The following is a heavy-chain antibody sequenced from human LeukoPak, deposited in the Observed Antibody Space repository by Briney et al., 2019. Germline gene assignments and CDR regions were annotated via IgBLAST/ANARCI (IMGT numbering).Heavy chain of an antibody. CDR3: AGYSIEDWFDP. Sequence: PSETLSLTCTVSGGSISSSSYYWGWIRQPPGKGLEWIGSIYYSGSTYYNPSLKSRVTISVDTSKNQFSLKLSSVTAADTAVYYCAGYSIEDWFDPWGQGTLVTVSS. D-gene: IGHD6-13*01. CDR1: GGSISSSSYY. J-gene: IGHJ5*02. V-gene: IGHV4-39*01. CDR2: IYYSGST.